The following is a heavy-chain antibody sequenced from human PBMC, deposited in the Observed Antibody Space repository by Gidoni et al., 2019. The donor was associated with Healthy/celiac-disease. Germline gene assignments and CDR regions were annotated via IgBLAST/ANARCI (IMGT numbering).Heavy chain of an antibody. CDR3: ASRAEYFQH. CDR2: IYYSGST. V-gene: IGHV4-59*08. CDR1: GGSISSYY. Sequence: QVQLQESGPALVKPSETLSLTCTVSGGSISSYYWSWIRQPPGKGLEWIGYIYYSGSTNYNPSLKSRVTISVDTSKNQFALKLSSVTAADTAVYYCASRAEYFQHWGQGTLVTVSS. J-gene: IGHJ1*01.